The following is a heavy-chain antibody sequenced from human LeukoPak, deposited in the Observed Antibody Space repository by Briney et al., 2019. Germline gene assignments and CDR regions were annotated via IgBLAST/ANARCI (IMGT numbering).Heavy chain of an antibody. CDR3: ARWGRGATKNLDY. Sequence: ASVKVSCKASGYTFTSHGISWGRQAPGQGLEWMGWFSAYNGNTNDAQKLQGRVTITTDTSTSTAYMELRSLRSDDTAVYYCARWGRGATKNLDYWGQGTLVTVSS. D-gene: IGHD1-26*01. J-gene: IGHJ4*02. V-gene: IGHV1-18*01. CDR2: FSAYNGNT. CDR1: GYTFTSHG.